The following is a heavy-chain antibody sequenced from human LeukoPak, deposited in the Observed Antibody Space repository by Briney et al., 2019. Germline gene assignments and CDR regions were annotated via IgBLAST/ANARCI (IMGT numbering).Heavy chain of an antibody. CDR2: ISSNSNSI. D-gene: IGHD1-1*01. V-gene: IGHV3-48*03. Sequence: PGGSLRLSCKASGFTFSSYEMNWVRQAPGKGLEWVSYISSNSNSIYHAGSVKGRFTISRDNAKNSVYLQMNSLRAEDTAIYYCAAGGGSYWGQGTLVTVSS. CDR3: AAGGGSY. J-gene: IGHJ4*02. CDR1: GFTFSSYE.